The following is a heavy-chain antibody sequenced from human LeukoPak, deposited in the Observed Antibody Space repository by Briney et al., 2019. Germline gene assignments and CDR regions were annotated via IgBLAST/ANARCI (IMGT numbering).Heavy chain of an antibody. J-gene: IGHJ6*03. V-gene: IGHV1-2*02. CDR1: GYTFSDYA. CDR3: ARDPVGASDYYYYMDV. Sequence: ASVKVSCKASGYTFSDYAIHWVRQAPGQGLEWMGWVNPNTGGTSYAQKFQGRVTMTRDTSISTAYMQLNRLTSDDTAVYYCARDPVGASDYYYYMDVWGKGTTVTISS. D-gene: IGHD3-10*01. CDR2: VNPNTGGT.